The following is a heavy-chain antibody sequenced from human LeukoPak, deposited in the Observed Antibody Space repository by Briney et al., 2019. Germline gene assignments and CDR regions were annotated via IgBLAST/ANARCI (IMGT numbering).Heavy chain of an antibody. D-gene: IGHD3-3*01. Sequence: GGSLRLSCAASGFTFSNYWMSWVRQAPGKGLEWVANIKPDGSEKSYVDSVKGRFTISRDNAKNSLYLQMNSLRAEDTAVYYCAKVLRFLEWLWDYWGQGTLVTVSS. V-gene: IGHV3-7*03. CDR3: AKVLRFLEWLWDY. CDR2: IKPDGSEK. CDR1: GFTFSNYW. J-gene: IGHJ4*02.